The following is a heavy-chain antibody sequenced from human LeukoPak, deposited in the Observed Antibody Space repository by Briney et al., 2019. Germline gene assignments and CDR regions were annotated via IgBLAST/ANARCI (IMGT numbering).Heavy chain of an antibody. CDR3: TRLDNPNYYSYYMDV. V-gene: IGHV3-20*04. J-gene: IGHJ6*03. CDR1: GFTFSSYW. D-gene: IGHD1-1*01. CDR2: VNWNGDNT. Sequence: PGGSLRLSCAASGFTFSSYWMHWVRQAPGKGLEWVSGVNWNGDNTGYADSVKGRFTISRDNGKNSLYLQMNSLSADDTALYYCTRLDNPNYYSYYMDVWGKGTTVTVSS.